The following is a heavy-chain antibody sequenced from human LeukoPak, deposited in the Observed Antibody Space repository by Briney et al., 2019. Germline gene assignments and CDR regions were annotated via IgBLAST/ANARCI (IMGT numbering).Heavy chain of an antibody. Sequence: SETLSLTCAVYGGSFSGYYWSWIRQPPGKGLEWIGEINHSGSTYYNPSLKSRVTISVDTSKNQFSLKLSSVTAADTAVYYCARGWRGTSFSQFDPWGQGTLVTVSS. D-gene: IGHD3-3*02. CDR2: INHSGST. CDR1: GGSFSGYY. J-gene: IGHJ5*02. CDR3: ARGWRGTSFSQFDP. V-gene: IGHV4-34*01.